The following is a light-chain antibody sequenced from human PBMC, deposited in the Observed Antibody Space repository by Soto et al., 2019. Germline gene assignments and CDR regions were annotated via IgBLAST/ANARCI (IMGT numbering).Light chain of an antibody. CDR2: SNN. J-gene: IGLJ1*01. CDR1: SSNIRSNT. CDR3: SLWDYSLGYV. V-gene: IGLV1-44*01. Sequence: QSVLTQPPSASGTPGQSVTISCTGSSSNIRSNTVNWYQQLPGTAPKLLSYSNNQQPSGDPDRYSGSKSGPSASLAFSGPRSEDEADYYCSLWDYSLGYVFGTGTKVTV.